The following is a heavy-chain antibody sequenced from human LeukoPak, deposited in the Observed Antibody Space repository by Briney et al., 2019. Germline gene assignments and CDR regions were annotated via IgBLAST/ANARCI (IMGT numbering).Heavy chain of an antibody. CDR1: GFTFSNAW. CDR2: IKSKTDGGTT. CDR3: TTDWSVLLWFGELSF. Sequence: GGSLRLSCEASGFTFSNAWMNWVRQAPGKGLEWVGRIKSKTDGGTTDYAAPVKGRFTISRDDSKNTLYLQMNSLKTEDTAVYYCTTDWSVLLWFGELSFWGQGTLVTVSS. D-gene: IGHD3-10*01. V-gene: IGHV3-15*07. J-gene: IGHJ4*02.